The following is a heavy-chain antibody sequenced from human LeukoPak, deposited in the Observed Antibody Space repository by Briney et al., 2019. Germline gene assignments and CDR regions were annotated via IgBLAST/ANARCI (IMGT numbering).Heavy chain of an antibody. CDR2: IYHSGDT. D-gene: IGHD3-10*01. J-gene: IGHJ4*02. Sequence: SETLSLTCAVSGASISSSYWWIWVRQPPGKGLEWIGEIYHSGDTNYNPSVKSRVTMSVDKSKNQFSLKLRSVTAADTAVYYCARGSSSSSMVRGVPRRYCFAYWGQGTLVTVSS. V-gene: IGHV4-4*02. CDR3: ARGSSSSSMVRGVPRRYCFAY. CDR1: GASISSSYW.